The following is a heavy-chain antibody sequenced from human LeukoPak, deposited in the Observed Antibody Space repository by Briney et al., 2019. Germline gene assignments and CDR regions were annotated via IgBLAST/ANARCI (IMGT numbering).Heavy chain of an antibody. CDR1: GFTLRSYG. V-gene: IGHV3-30*18. J-gene: IGHJ4*02. CDR2: ISYDGSNK. D-gene: IGHD1-26*01. Sequence: GGSLRLSCAASGFTLRSYGMHWVRQAPGKGLEWVAVISYDGSNKYYADSVKGRFTISRDNSKNTLYLQMNSLRAEDTAVYYCAKDAKWGLLDYWGQGTLVTVSS. CDR3: AKDAKWGLLDY.